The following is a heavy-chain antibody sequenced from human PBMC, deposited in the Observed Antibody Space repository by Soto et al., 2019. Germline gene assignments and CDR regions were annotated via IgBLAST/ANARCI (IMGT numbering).Heavy chain of an antibody. CDR2: IYYSGGT. CDR1: GGSISNSANY. Sequence: QVQLQESGPGLVKPSQTLSLSCTVSGGSISNSANYWSWIRQHPGEGLEWIGYIYYSGGTYYSPSIKCRITMSIDASKNQFSLKLSSVTAAVTAVYYCAKGVRGVPNWFDPWGQGTLVTVSS. J-gene: IGHJ5*02. CDR3: AKGVRGVPNWFDP. D-gene: IGHD3-10*01. V-gene: IGHV4-31*03.